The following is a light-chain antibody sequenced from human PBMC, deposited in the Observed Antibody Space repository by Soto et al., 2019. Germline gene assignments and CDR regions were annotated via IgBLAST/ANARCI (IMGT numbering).Light chain of an antibody. J-gene: IGKJ1*01. CDR3: QQSYTVPLT. V-gene: IGKV1-39*01. Sequence: DIQMTQSPSSLSASVGDRVTITCRTSQSISIYLNWYQQKPGKAPELLISDASSLKSGVPSRFSGSGSGTDFTLTISSLQPEDFATYYCQQSYTVPLTFGQGTKVDIK. CDR1: QSISIY. CDR2: DAS.